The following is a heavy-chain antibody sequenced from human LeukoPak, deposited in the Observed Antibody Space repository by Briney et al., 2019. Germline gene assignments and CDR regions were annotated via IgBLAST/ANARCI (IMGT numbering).Heavy chain of an antibody. V-gene: IGHV3-7*01. CDR2: IRQDGGLT. CDR3: ARDGHSSGSFDY. J-gene: IGHJ4*02. D-gene: IGHD3-10*01. CDR1: ELTFTGYW. Sequence: GGSLRLSCAASELTFTGYWMNWVRQAPGEGLQWVGNIRQDGGLTHYSDSVKGRFTISRDNAKRSLYLQMNSLRPEDTAVYYCARDGHSSGSFDYWGQGTLVTVSS.